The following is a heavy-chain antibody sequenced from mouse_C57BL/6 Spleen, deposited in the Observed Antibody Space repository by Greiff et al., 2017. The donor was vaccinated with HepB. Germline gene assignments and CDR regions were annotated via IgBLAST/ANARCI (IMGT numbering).Heavy chain of an antibody. CDR1: GYAFSSYW. CDR3: ARSGSTHYAMDY. Sequence: VQLQQSGAELVKPGASVKISCKASGYAFSSYWMNWVKQRPGKGLEWIGKIYPGDGDTNYNGKFKGKATLTADKSSSTAYMQLSSLTSEDSAVYFCARSGSTHYAMDYWGQGTSGTVSS. J-gene: IGHJ4*01. D-gene: IGHD1-3*01. CDR2: IYPGDGDT. V-gene: IGHV1-80*01.